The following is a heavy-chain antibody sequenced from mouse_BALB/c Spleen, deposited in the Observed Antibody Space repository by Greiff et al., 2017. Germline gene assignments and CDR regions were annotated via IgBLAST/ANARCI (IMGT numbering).Heavy chain of an antibody. V-gene: IGHV3-2*02. J-gene: IGHJ4*01. CDR1: GYSITSDYA. CDR2: ISYSGST. D-gene: IGHD3-2*01. Sequence: EVQGVESGPGLVKPSQSLSLPCTVTGYSITSDYAWNWIRPFPGNKLEWMGYISYSGSTSYNPSLKSRISITRDTSKHQFFLQLNSVTTEDTATYYCAREGKTARATYAMDYWGQGTSVTVAS. CDR3: AREGKTARATYAMDY.